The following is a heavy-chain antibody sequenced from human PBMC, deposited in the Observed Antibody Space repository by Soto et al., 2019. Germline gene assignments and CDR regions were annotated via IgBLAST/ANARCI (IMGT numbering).Heavy chain of an antibody. CDR2: IWYDGSNK. D-gene: IGHD2-8*01. CDR1: GFTFSSYG. CDR3: AADHAMADNSFDP. Sequence: VQLVESGGGVVQPGRSLRLSCAASGFTFSSYGMHWGRQAPGKGLEWVAVIWYDGSNKYYADSVKGRFTISRDNSKNTLYLQMNSLRAEDTPVYYCAADHAMADNSFDPWGQGTLVTVSP. V-gene: IGHV3-33*01. J-gene: IGHJ5*02.